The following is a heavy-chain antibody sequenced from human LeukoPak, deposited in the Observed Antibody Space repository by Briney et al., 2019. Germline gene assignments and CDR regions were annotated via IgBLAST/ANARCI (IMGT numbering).Heavy chain of an antibody. J-gene: IGHJ6*03. Sequence: ASVKVSCKASGYTFTSYGISWVRQAPGQGLEWMGWISAYNGNTNYAQKLQGRVTMTTDTSTSTAYMELSSLRSEDTAVYYRARGISHDILTGYLGLDYYYYMDVWGKGTTVTVSS. D-gene: IGHD3-9*01. CDR3: ARGISHDILTGYLGLDYYYYMDV. V-gene: IGHV1-18*01. CDR2: ISAYNGNT. CDR1: GYTFTSYG.